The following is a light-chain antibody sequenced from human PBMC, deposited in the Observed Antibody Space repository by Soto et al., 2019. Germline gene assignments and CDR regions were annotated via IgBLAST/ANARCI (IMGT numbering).Light chain of an antibody. Sequence: TQSXATLSVXPXERASLSCRTSLSVSVYLDWYQQKPGQAPRLLISDASNRATGIPARFSGSGSGTDFTLTISRLEPEDFAVYYCQQYGSSRTFGQGTKVDI. CDR3: QQYGSSRT. J-gene: IGKJ1*01. CDR1: LSVSVY. CDR2: DAS. V-gene: IGKV3-20*01.